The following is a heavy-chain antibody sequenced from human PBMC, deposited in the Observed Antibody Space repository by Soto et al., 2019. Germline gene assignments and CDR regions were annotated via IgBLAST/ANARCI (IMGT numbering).Heavy chain of an antibody. Sequence: GGSLRLSWAGSWFALSGSTIHWVREASGKGLEWVGRIRSKANSYATAYAASVKGRFIISRDDSKTTAYLQMSSLKIEDTAVYYCFRENYFSYHGMDVWGQGTTVTVSS. CDR3: FRENYFSYHGMDV. V-gene: IGHV3-73*01. J-gene: IGHJ6*02. CDR1: WFALSGST. CDR2: IRSKANSYAT.